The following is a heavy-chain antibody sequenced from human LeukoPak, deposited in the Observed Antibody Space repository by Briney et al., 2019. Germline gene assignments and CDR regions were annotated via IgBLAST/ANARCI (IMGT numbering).Heavy chain of an antibody. J-gene: IGHJ4*02. CDR3: ARDNDYYDLHY. V-gene: IGHV3-33*01. CDR1: GFTFSNYG. Sequence: QTGGSLRLSCAASGFTFSNYGMHWVRQAPGKGLEWLVVVWYDDAVKNYADSVKGRFTISRDNSKNTSFLKMNNLSAEDTAVYYCARDNDYYDLHYWGQGTLVTVSS. CDR2: VWYDDAVK. D-gene: IGHD3-22*01.